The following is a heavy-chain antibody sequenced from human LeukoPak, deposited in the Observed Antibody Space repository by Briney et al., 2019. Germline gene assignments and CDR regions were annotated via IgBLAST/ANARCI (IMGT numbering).Heavy chain of an antibody. J-gene: IGHJ5*02. D-gene: IGHD2-15*01. CDR2: INHSGST. V-gene: IGHV4-34*01. Sequence: SETLSLTCAVYGGSFSAYYWSWIRQPPGKGLEWIGEINHSGSTNYNPSLKSRVTISVDTSKNQFSLKLSSVTAADTAVYYCARKAPVRYCSGGSCYSQTDWFDPGAREPWSPPPQ. CDR3: ARKAPVRYCSGGSCYSQTDWFDP. CDR1: GGSFSAYY.